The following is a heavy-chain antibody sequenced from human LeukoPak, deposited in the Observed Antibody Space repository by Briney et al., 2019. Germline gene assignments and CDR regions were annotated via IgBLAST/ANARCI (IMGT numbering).Heavy chain of an antibody. CDR3: ARGGRGSAAVVAPRSFDI. J-gene: IGHJ3*02. D-gene: IGHD3-22*01. V-gene: IGHV3-53*01. Sequence: GGSLRLSCAASGFDISSHHMVWVRQAPGKGLEWVSVTYTRGNSYYTGSVKGRFIISRDTSKNTMGLQMNSLRPEDSALYFCARGGRGSAAVVAPRSFDIWGQGTMVAVSS. CDR1: GFDISSHH. CDR2: TYTRGNS.